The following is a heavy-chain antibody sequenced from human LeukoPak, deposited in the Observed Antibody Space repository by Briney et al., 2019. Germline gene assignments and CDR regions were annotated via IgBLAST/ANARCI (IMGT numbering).Heavy chain of an antibody. J-gene: IGHJ2*01. D-gene: IGHD4-23*01. CDR2: INPSGGST. Sequence: ASVKVSCKASGYSFTNYYIHWVRQAPGQGLESVGIINPSGGSTSYAQKFQGRVTMTRDTSTSTVYMELSSLRSEDTAVYYCARDTGGNHWYFDLWGRGTLVTVSS. CDR3: ARDTGGNHWYFDL. CDR1: GYSFTNYY. V-gene: IGHV1-46*01.